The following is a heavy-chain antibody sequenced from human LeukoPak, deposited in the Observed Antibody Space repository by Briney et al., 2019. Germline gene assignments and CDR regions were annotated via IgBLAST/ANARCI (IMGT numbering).Heavy chain of an antibody. D-gene: IGHD2-2*01. Sequence: SVKVSCKASGGTFSSYAISWVRQAPGQGLEWMGGIIPIFGTANYAQKFQGRVTITADESTSTAYMELSSLRSEDTAVYYCARDRYCSSTSCYWFDPWGQGALVTVSS. CDR3: ARDRYCSSTSCYWFDP. V-gene: IGHV1-69*13. CDR1: GGTFSSYA. CDR2: IIPIFGTA. J-gene: IGHJ5*02.